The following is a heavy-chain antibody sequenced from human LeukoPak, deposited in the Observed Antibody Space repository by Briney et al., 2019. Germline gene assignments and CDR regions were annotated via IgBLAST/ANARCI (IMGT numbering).Heavy chain of an antibody. Sequence: SETLSLTCTVSGGSISSYYWSWIRQPPGKVLEWIGYIYYSGSTNYNPSLKSRVTISVDTSKNQFSLKLSSVTAADTAVYYCARVGYSSSWYYYYYMDVWGKGTTVTISS. D-gene: IGHD6-13*01. CDR3: ARVGYSSSWYYYYYMDV. V-gene: IGHV4-59*01. J-gene: IGHJ6*03. CDR1: GGSISSYY. CDR2: IYYSGST.